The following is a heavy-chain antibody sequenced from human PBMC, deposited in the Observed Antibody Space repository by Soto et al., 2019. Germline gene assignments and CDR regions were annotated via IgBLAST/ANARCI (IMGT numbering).Heavy chain of an antibody. CDR2: SSAHSGNT. J-gene: IGHJ3*02. Sequence: ASVKVSCKTSGYSFTNYGINWVRQAPGQGLEWMGWSSAHSGNTNYAQNLQGRVTMTTDTSTNTAYMELSSLTSDDTAVYYCARVPGDQDAFDIWGQGTMVTVS. D-gene: IGHD3-16*01. CDR1: GYSFTNYG. V-gene: IGHV1-18*01. CDR3: ARVPGDQDAFDI.